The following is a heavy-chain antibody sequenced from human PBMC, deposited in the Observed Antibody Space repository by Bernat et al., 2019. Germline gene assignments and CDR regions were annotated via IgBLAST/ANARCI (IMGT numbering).Heavy chain of an antibody. CDR3: TTERRKPGIAVAGTRLYLRYGMDV. J-gene: IGHJ6*02. CDR1: GFTFSNAW. V-gene: IGHV3-15*01. CDR2: IKSKTDGGTT. Sequence: EVQLVESGGGLVKPGGSLRLSCAASGFTFSNAWMSWVRQAPGKGLEWVGRIKSKTDGGTTDYAAPVKGRFTISRDDSKNTLYLQMNSLKTEDTAVYYCTTERRKPGIAVAGTRLYLRYGMDVWGQGTTVTVSS. D-gene: IGHD6-19*01.